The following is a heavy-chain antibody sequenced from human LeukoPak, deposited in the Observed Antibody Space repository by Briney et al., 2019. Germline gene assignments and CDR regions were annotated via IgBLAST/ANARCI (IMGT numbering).Heavy chain of an antibody. J-gene: IGHJ4*02. D-gene: IGHD6-19*01. CDR2: IYYSGST. Sequence: SETLSLTCAVYGGSFSGYYWSWIRQPPGKGLEWIGYIYYSGSTNYNPSLKSRVTISVDTSKNQFSLKLSSVTAADTAVYYCARAEQWLAHFDYWGQGTLVTVSS. CDR3: ARAEQWLAHFDY. CDR1: GGSFSGYY. V-gene: IGHV4-59*01.